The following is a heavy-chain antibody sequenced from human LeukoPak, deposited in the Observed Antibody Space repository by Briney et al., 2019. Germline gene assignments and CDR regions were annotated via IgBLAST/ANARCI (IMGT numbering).Heavy chain of an antibody. V-gene: IGHV3-30*02. CDR3: AKTIFGVVISPFDY. D-gene: IGHD3-3*01. CDR1: GFTFSSYG. CDR2: IRYDGSNK. J-gene: IGHJ4*02. Sequence: PGGSLRLSCAASGFTFSSYGMHWVRQAPGKGLEWVAFIRYDGSNKYYADSVKGRFTISRDNSKNTLYLQMNSLRAEDTAVYYCAKTIFGVVISPFDYWGQGTLVTVPS.